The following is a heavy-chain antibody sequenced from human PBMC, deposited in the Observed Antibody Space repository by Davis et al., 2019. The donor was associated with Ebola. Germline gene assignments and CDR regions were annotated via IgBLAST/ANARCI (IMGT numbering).Heavy chain of an antibody. CDR1: GFTFSSYG. CDR3: AKEGVAAAGPGYFDY. CDR2: IWYDGSNK. D-gene: IGHD6-13*01. Sequence: GVSLRLSCAASGFTFSSYGMHWVRQAPGKGLEWVAVIWYDGSNKYYADSVKGRFTISRANAKKSLYLQMNSLRAEETAVYYCAKEGVAAAGPGYFDYWGQGTPVTVSS. V-gene: IGHV3-33*03. J-gene: IGHJ4*02.